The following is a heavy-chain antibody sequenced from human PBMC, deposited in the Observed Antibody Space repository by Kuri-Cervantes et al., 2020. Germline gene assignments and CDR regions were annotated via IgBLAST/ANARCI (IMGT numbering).Heavy chain of an antibody. J-gene: IGHJ4*02. D-gene: IGHD6-13*01. CDR3: AKAPSSSWYYFDY. Sequence: GESLKISCAASGFTFSNAWMSWVRQAPGKGLEWVAVISYDGSNKYYADSVEGRFTISRDNSKNTLYLQMNSLRAEDTAVYYCAKAPSSSWYYFDYWGQGTLVTVSS. CDR2: ISYDGSNK. CDR1: GFTFSNAW. V-gene: IGHV3-30*18.